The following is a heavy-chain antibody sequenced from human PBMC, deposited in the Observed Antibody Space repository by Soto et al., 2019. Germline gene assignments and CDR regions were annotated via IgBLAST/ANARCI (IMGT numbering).Heavy chain of an antibody. CDR3: ARTDIVVVVAAGWGAFDI. V-gene: IGHV1-69*13. CDR1: GGTFSSYA. CDR2: IIPIFGTA. D-gene: IGHD2-15*01. J-gene: IGHJ3*02. Sequence: ASVKVSCKSSGGTFSSYAISCVRQAPGQGLEWMGGIIPIFGTANYAQKFQGRVTITADESTSTAYMELCSLRSEDTAVYYCARTDIVVVVAAGWGAFDIWGQGTMVTVSS.